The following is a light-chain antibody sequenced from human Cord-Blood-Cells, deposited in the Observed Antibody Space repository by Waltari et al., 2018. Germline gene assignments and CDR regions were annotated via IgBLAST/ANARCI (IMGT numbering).Light chain of an antibody. CDR1: XXXXXX. CDR2: KDS. CDR3: QSADSSGTV. J-gene: IGLJ7*01. Sequence: SYELTQPPSVSVSPGQTXXXXXXXXXXXXXXXYWYQQKPGQAPVLEIYKDSERPSGIPERFSGSSSGTTVTLTISGVQAEDEADYYCQSADSSGTVFGGGTQLTVL. V-gene: IGLV3-25*03.